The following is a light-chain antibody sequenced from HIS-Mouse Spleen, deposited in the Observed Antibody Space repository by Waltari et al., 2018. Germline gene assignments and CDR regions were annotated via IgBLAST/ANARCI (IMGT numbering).Light chain of an antibody. Sequence: QSALTQPPSASGSPGQSVTISCTGTSSDVGGYNYFSLYQQHPGKAPKLMIYEVSKRPSGVPDRFSGSKSGNTASLTVSGLQAEDEADYYCSSYAGSNNFVVFGGGTKLTVL. J-gene: IGLJ2*01. CDR1: SSDVGGYNY. CDR3: SSYAGSNNFVV. V-gene: IGLV2-8*01. CDR2: EVS.